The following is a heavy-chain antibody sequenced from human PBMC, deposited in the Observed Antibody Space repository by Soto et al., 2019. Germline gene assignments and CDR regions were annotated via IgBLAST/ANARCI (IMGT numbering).Heavy chain of an antibody. CDR1: RDSVSTNNVA. D-gene: IGHD5-18*01. CDR2: TGYTSKWYN. Sequence: SQTLSLTCAISRDSVSTNNVAWNWIRQSPSGGLEWLGRTGYTSKWYNDYAVSVRSRITINPDTSKNQFSLQLNSVTLDDTAVYYCARGKYSAFDYWGQGTLVTVSS. J-gene: IGHJ4*02. V-gene: IGHV6-1*01. CDR3: ARGKYSAFDY.